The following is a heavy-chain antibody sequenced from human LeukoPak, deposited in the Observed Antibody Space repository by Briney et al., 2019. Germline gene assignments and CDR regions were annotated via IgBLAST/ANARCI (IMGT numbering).Heavy chain of an antibody. CDR3: ARGGNYYYGMDV. V-gene: IGHV1-8*02. CDR2: MNPNSGNT. J-gene: IGHJ6*02. D-gene: IGHD1-14*01. Sequence: ASVKVSCKASGYTFTGYYMHWVRQATGQGLEWMGWMNPNSGNTGYAQKFQGRVTMTRNTSISTAYMELSSLRSEDTAVYYCARGGNYYYGMDVWGQGTTVTVSS. CDR1: GYTFTGYY.